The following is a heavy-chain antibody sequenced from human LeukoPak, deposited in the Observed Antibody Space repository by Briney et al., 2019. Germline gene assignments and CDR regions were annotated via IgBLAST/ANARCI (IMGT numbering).Heavy chain of an antibody. CDR3: ARGNTMLMDV. J-gene: IGHJ6*02. Sequence: GSLRLSCSASGSNFCSYAMSWVRQAPGEGLEWVSYISSSSNTIYYADSVKGRFTISRDNAKNSLYLQMNSLRAEDTAVYYCARGNTMLMDVWGQGTTVTVSS. D-gene: IGHD3-10*01. V-gene: IGHV3-48*01. CDR2: ISSSSNTI. CDR1: GSNFCSYA.